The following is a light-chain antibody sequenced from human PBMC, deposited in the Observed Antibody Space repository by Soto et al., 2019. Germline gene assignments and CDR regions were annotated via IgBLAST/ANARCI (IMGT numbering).Light chain of an antibody. J-gene: IGLJ1*01. Sequence: ALTQPASVSGSPGQSITISCTGTSSDVGGYKYVSWYQQHPGKAPKLMIYDVSNRPSGVSNRFSGSKSGNTASLTISGLQAEDEADYYCSSYTSSGTQVFGTGTKVTVL. V-gene: IGLV2-14*01. CDR1: SSDVGGYKY. CDR3: SSYTSSGTQV. CDR2: DVS.